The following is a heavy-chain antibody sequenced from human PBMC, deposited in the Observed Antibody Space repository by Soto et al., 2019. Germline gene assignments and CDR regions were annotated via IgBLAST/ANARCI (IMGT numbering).Heavy chain of an antibody. Sequence: SETLSHTCTVSGRSISSSSYYWGWIRQPTGKGLEWIGRIYYSGSTYYNPSLKSRVTISVETSKNQFSLKLSSVTAADTAVYYCARRLYYDSSGFEGGGMDVWGQGTTVT. J-gene: IGHJ6*02. V-gene: IGHV4-39*01. D-gene: IGHD3-22*01. CDR3: ARRLYYDSSGFEGGGMDV. CDR1: GRSISSSSYY. CDR2: IYYSGST.